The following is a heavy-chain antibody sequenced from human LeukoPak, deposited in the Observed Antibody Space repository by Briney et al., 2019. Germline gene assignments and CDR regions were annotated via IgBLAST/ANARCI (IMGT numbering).Heavy chain of an antibody. Sequence: PGGSLRLSCAASGFTFSSYGMSWVRQAPGKGLEWVSAISGSGGSTYYADSVKGRFTISRDNSKNTLYLQMNSLRAEDTAVYYCAADRPTYYYDSSGYPGAFDIWGQGTMVTVSS. D-gene: IGHD3-22*01. CDR3: AADRPTYYYDSSGYPGAFDI. CDR1: GFTFSSYG. J-gene: IGHJ3*02. CDR2: ISGSGGST. V-gene: IGHV3-23*01.